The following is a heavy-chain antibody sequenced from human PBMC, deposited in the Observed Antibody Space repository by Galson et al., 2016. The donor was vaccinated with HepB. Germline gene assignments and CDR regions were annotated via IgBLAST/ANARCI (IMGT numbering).Heavy chain of an antibody. Sequence: SLRLSCATSGFVLSDYHMDWVRQTPGTGLEWLGRSRNKARSYTTEYAASLEGRFTISRDESRNSLYLQMNSLKIEDTAVYYCARTSYLGIWDPFDPWGQGALVTVSS. CDR3: ARTSYLGIWDPFDP. CDR1: GFVLSDYH. J-gene: IGHJ5*02. CDR2: SRNKARSYTT. V-gene: IGHV3-72*01. D-gene: IGHD2-21*01.